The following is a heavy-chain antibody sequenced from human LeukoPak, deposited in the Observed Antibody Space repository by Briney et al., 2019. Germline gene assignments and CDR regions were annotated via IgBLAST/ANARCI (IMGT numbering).Heavy chain of an antibody. CDR3: AKGSTGSFLTDY. V-gene: IGHV3-9*01. CDR1: GFTFNDYA. D-gene: IGHD1-26*01. J-gene: IGHJ4*02. CDR2: ISWNSGSV. Sequence: PGGSLRLSCAASGFTFNDYAMHWVRQAPGKGLEWVSGISWNSGSVGYADSVKGRFTISRDNAKNSLFLQMNSLRAEDTALYYCAKGSTGSFLTDYWGQGTLVTVSS.